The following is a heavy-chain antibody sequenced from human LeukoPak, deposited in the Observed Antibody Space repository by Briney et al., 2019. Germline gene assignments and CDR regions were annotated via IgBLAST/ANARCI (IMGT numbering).Heavy chain of an antibody. V-gene: IGHV1-2*04. CDR3: ARTFRGYSGYDLDYFDY. CDR2: INPNSGGT. J-gene: IGHJ4*02. CDR1: GYTFTGYY. D-gene: IGHD5-12*01. Sequence: ASVKVSCKASGYTFTGYYMHWVRQAPGQGLEWMGWINPNSGGTNYAQKFQGWVTMTRDTSISTAYMELSRLRSDDTAVYYCARTFRGYSGYDLDYFDYWGQGTLVTVSS.